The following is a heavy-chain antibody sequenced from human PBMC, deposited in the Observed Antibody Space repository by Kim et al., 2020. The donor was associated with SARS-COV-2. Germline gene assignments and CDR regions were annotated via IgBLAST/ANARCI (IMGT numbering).Heavy chain of an antibody. D-gene: IGHD3-10*01. CDR1: GGSISSYY. CDR2: IYYSGST. J-gene: IGHJ4*02. CDR3: ARGQPITMVQGGFDY. Sequence: SETLSLTCTVSGGSISSYYWSWIRQPPGKGLEWIGYIYYSGSTNYNPSLKSRVTISVDTSKNQFSLKLSSVTAADTAVYYCARGQPITMVQGGFDYWGQG. V-gene: IGHV4-59*13.